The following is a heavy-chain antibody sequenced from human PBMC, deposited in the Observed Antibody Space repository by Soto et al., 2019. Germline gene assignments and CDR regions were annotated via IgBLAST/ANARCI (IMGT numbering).Heavy chain of an antibody. CDR3: AKGGSSCCFDT. V-gene: IGHV3-23*01. D-gene: IGHD2-15*01. CDR1: GFTFRNYA. CDR2: ISGSGGNST. J-gene: IGHJ5*02. Sequence: EVQLLESGGGLVQPGGSLRLSCAASGFTFRNYAMSWVRQAPGKGLEWVSAISGSGGNSTFYGDSVKGRFTICRDTSKTTLYLQMTSLGAGDTGVYYGAKGGSSCCFDTWGQGTRVTFSS.